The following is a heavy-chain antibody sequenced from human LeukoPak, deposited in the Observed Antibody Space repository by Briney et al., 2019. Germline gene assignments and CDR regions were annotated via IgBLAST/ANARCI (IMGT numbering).Heavy chain of an antibody. CDR1: GGSISSSNW. CDR2: IYHSGST. D-gene: IGHD6-13*01. J-gene: IGHJ4*02. CDR3: ASQYSSSWYYFDY. V-gene: IGHV4-4*02. Sequence: PSGTLSLTCAVSGGSISSSNWWSWVRQPPGKGLEWIGEIYHSGSTHYNPSLKSRVTISVDKSKNQFSLKLSSVTAADTAVYYCASQYSSSWYYFDYWGQGTLVTVSS.